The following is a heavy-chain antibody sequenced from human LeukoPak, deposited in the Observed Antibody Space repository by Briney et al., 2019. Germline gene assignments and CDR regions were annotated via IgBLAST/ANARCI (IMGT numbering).Heavy chain of an antibody. D-gene: IGHD2-2*01. J-gene: IGHJ4*02. CDR1: GYSISSGYY. CDR3: ARVRGCSSTSCYLFIGFDY. Sequence: KPSETLSLTCTVSGYSISSGYYWGWIRQPPGKGLEWIGSIYHSGSTNYNPSLKSRVTISVDKSKNQFSLKLSSVTAADTAVYYCARVRGCSSTSCYLFIGFDYWGQGTLVTVSS. CDR2: IYHSGST. V-gene: IGHV4-38-2*02.